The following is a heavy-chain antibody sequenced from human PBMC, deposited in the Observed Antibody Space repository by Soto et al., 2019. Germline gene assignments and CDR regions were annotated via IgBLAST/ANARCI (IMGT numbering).Heavy chain of an antibody. CDR3: AKEYCGADCALDF. CDR2: IIPIFGTA. V-gene: IGHV1-69*13. J-gene: IGHJ4*02. CDR1: GGTFSSYA. Sequence: GASVKVSCKDSGGTFSSYAISWVRQAPGQGLEWMGGIIPIFGTANYAQKFQGRVTITADESTSTAYMELSSLRSEDTAVYYCAKEYCGADCALDFWGQGALVTVSS. D-gene: IGHD2-21*02.